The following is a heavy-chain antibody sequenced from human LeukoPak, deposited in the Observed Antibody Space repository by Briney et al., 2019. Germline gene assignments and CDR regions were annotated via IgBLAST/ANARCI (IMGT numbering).Heavy chain of an antibody. CDR3: ARAPSGYDVLDY. D-gene: IGHD5-12*01. CDR2: INPNSGGT. V-gene: IGHV1-2*02. CDR1: GYTFTGYY. J-gene: IGHJ4*02. Sequence: ASVKVSCKASGYTFTGYYMHWVRQAPGQGLEWMGWINPNSGGTNYAQKFQGRVTMTRDMSISTAYMELSRLRSDDTAVYYCARAPSGYDVLDYWGQGTLVTVSS.